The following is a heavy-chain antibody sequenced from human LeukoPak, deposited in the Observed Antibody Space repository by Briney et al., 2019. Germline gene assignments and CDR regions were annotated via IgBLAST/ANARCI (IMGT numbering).Heavy chain of an antibody. J-gene: IGHJ5*02. CDR3: ARRYGDYVNWFDP. CDR2: ISYDGSNK. CDR1: GFTFSSYG. Sequence: PGRSLRLSCAASGFTFSSYGMHWVRQAPGKGLEWVAVISYDGSNKYYADSVKGRFTISRDNSKNTLYLQMNSLRAEDTAVYYCARRYGDYVNWFDPWGQGTLVTVSS. D-gene: IGHD4-17*01. V-gene: IGHV3-30*03.